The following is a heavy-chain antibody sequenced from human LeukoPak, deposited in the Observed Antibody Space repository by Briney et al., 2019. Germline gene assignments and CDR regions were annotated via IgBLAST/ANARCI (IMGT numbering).Heavy chain of an antibody. CDR3: AGNYGSWYYFDY. Sequence: SETLSLTCTVXGXSISSGDXYWXXXRXPXGKGLEWIGYIYYSGSTYYNPSLKSRVTISVDTSKNQFSLKLSSVTAADTAVYYXAGNYGSWYYFDYWGQGTLVTVSS. V-gene: IGHV4-30-4*01. CDR1: GXSISSGDXY. D-gene: IGHD3-10*01. J-gene: IGHJ4*02. CDR2: IYYSGST.